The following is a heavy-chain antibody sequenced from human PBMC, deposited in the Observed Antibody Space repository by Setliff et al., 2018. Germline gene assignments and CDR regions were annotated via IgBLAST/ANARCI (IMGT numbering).Heavy chain of an antibody. CDR1: GDSISSYF. CDR3: ARGSFPYDNSGFDY. V-gene: IGHV4-4*07. D-gene: IGHD3-22*01. J-gene: IGHJ4*02. Sequence: SETLSLTCSVSGDSISSYFWTWIRQPAGKGLEWIGRFYISGTTTYNPSLKSRVTMSADTSKNQFSLKLSSVTAADTAVYYCARGSFPYDNSGFDYWGRGTLVTVSS. CDR2: FYISGTT.